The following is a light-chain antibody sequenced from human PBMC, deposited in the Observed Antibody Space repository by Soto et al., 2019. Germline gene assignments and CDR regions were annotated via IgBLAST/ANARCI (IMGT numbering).Light chain of an antibody. CDR2: GAS. CDR1: QSVSSN. V-gene: IGKV3-15*01. J-gene: IGKJ5*01. Sequence: EIVMTQSPATLSVSPGERATLSCRASQSVSSNLAWYQQKPGQAPRLLIYGASTRATGIPARFSGSGSGTESTLTCSSLQSEDLAVYYCEQYNSWPPITFGQGTRLEIK. CDR3: EQYNSWPPIT.